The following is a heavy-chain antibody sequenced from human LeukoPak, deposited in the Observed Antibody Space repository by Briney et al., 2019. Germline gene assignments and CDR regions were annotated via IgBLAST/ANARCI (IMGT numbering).Heavy chain of an antibody. CDR1: GYSFTSYW. CDR2: IYPGVADT. D-gene: IGHD1-7*01. J-gene: IGHJ4*01. CDR3: ARGGLSRTLRSLDY. V-gene: IGHV5-51*01. Sequence: GESLKISCKGSGYSFTSYWFAWVRQLPGKGLEWMGIIYPGVADTRYSPSFQGQATISADKAISTAYLQLSSLKASDTAMYYCARGGLSRTLRSLDYWGHGTLVTVSS.